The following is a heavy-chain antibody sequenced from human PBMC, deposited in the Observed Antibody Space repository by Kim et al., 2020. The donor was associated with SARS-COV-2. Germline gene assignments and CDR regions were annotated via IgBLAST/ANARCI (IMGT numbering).Heavy chain of an antibody. CDR2: IWYDGSNK. CDR1: GFTFSSYG. V-gene: IGHV3-33*01. J-gene: IGHJ5*02. Sequence: GGSLRLSCAASGFTFSSYGMHWVRQAPGKGLEWVAAIWYDGSNKYYADSVKGRFTISRDNSKNTLYLQMNSLRAEDTAVYYCARDVDYGDYGGWFDPWGQGTLVTVSS. CDR3: ARDVDYGDYGGWFDP. D-gene: IGHD4-17*01.